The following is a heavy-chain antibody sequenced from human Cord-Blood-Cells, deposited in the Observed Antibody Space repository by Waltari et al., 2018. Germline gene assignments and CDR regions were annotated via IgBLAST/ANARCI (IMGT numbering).Heavy chain of an antibody. D-gene: IGHD5-18*01. CDR1: GGTFRSYA. CDR2: IIPIFGTA. Sequence: QVQLVQSGAEVKKPGSSVKVSCKASGGTFRSYAISWVRQARGQGLEWMGGIIPIFGTANYAQKFQGRVTITADESTSTAYMELSSLRSEDTAVYYCARSGRIYSYGYSVDYWGQGTLVTVSS. J-gene: IGHJ4*02. CDR3: ARSGRIYSYGYSVDY. V-gene: IGHV1-69*01.